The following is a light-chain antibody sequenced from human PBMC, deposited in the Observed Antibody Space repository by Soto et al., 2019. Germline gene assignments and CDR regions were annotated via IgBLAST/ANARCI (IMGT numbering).Light chain of an antibody. CDR1: SNDVGGYNY. CDR2: DVN. V-gene: IGLV2-11*01. CDR3: CSYAGSYTFVI. J-gene: IGLJ2*01. Sequence: QLVLTQPRSVSGSPGQSITISCTGTSNDVGGYNYVSWYQQHPGKAPKLLIYDVNKRPSRVPDRFSGSKSGNTASLTISGLQAEDEADYHCCSYAGSYTFVIFGGGTKLTVL.